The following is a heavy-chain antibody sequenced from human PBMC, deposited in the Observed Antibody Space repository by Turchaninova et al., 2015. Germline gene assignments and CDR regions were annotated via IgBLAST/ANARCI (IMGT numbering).Heavy chain of an antibody. CDR2: IYYSGST. CDR1: GGSISISD. Sequence: QVQLQESGPGLVKPSETLSLTCTVPGGSISISDWSWIRKPPGKGLEWIGYIYYSGSTNYNPSLKSRVTISVDTSKNQFSLKLSSVTAADTAVYYCAAFWSGYSYWGQGTLVTVSS. J-gene: IGHJ4*02. V-gene: IGHV4-59*01. D-gene: IGHD3-3*01. CDR3: AAFWSGYSY.